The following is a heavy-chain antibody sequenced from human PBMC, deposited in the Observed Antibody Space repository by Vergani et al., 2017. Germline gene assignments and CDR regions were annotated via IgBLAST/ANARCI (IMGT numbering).Heavy chain of an antibody. CDR1: GFTFSSYW. J-gene: IGHJ6*02. CDR2: INSDGSST. Sequence: VQLVESGGGLVQPGGSLRLSCAASGFTFSSYWMHWVRQAPGKGLVWVSRINSDGSSTSYADSVKGRFTISRDNAKNTLYLQMNSLRAEDTAVYYCARMVEYYDFWSGYYSTYYYGMDVWGQGTTVTVSS. D-gene: IGHD3-3*01. CDR3: ARMVEYYDFWSGYYSTYYYGMDV. V-gene: IGHV3-74*02.